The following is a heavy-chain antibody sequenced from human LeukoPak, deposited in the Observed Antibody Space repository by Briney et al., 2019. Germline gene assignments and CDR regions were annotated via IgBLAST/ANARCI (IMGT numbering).Heavy chain of an antibody. D-gene: IGHD1-14*01. Sequence: GASVKVSCKASGGTFSSYAISWVRQAPGQGLEWMGGIIPIFGTANYAQKFQGRVTITTDESTSTAYMELSSLRSEDTAVYYCAGDLAGTNREVGFDYWGQGTLVTVSS. CDR3: AGDLAGTNREVGFDY. CDR2: IIPIFGTA. CDR1: GGTFSSYA. V-gene: IGHV1-69*05. J-gene: IGHJ4*02.